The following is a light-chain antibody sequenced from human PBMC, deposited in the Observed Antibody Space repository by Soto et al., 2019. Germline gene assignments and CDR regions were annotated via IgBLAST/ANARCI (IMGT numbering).Light chain of an antibody. CDR2: AAA. J-gene: IGKJ1*01. V-gene: IGKV1-6*02. CDR1: QAIRND. CDR3: LQDYNYPRT. Sequence: IQMTQSPSSLSASVGDRVTITCRASQAIRNDLGWYQQKPGKAPKLLINAAASLQSGVPSRFSGSGSGTDCTLTITSLQPEDFATYFCLQDYNYPRTFGQGTKVEIK.